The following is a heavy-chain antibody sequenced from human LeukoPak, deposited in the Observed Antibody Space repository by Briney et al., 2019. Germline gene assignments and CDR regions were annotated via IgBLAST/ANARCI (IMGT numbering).Heavy chain of an antibody. CDR1: GFTFSSYE. CDR2: ISSSGSTI. V-gene: IGHV3-48*03. J-gene: IGHJ5*02. Sequence: GGSLRLSCAASGFTFSSYEMNWVRQAPGKGLEWVSYISSSGSTIYYADSVKGRFTISRDNAKNSLYLQMNSLRAEDTSVYYCARDTNGDGWFDPWGQGTLVTVSS. D-gene: IGHD4-17*01. CDR3: ARDTNGDGWFDP.